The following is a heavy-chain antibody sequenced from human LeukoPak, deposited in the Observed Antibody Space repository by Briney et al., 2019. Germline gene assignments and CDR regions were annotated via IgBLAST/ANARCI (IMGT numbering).Heavy chain of an antibody. CDR3: AKAFRQGAVARPLDY. V-gene: IGHV3-23*01. Sequence: GGSLRLSCAASGFMFTTYAMIWVRQAPGKGLEWVSAIGGDGGRTYYAHEVKGRFTISRVNSKDTVFIQQNRQRAQDTAVYYCAKAFRQGAVARPLDYWGQGTLVTVSS. CDR1: GFMFTTYA. D-gene: IGHD6-19*01. J-gene: IGHJ4*02. CDR2: IGGDGGRT.